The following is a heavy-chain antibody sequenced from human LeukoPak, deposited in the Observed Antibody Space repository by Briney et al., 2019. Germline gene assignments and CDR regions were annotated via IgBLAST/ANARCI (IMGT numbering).Heavy chain of an antibody. V-gene: IGHV1-69*05. Sequence: SVKVSCKASGGTFSSYAISWVRQAPGQGLEWLGGIIPIFGTANYAQKLQGRVTMTTDTSTSTAYMELRSLRSDDTAVYYCARQHLTSYYDFWSGYYGSGYYYYYMDVWGKGTTVTVSS. CDR1: GGTFSSYA. CDR3: ARQHLTSYYDFWSGYYGSGYYYYYMDV. D-gene: IGHD3-3*01. CDR2: IIPIFGTA. J-gene: IGHJ6*03.